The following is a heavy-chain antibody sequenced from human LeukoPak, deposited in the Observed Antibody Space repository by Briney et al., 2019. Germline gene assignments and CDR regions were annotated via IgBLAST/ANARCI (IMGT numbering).Heavy chain of an antibody. J-gene: IGHJ3*02. CDR1: GYTFTGYY. V-gene: IGHV1-2*06. CDR2: INPNSGGT. D-gene: IGHD5-24*01. CDR3: ARYRMATIGVGAFDI. Sequence: ASVKVSCKASGYTFTGYYMHWVRQAPGQGLEWMGRINPNSGGTNYAQKFQGRVTMTRDTSISTVYMELSRVRSDDTAVYYCARYRMATIGVGAFDIWGQGTMVTVSP.